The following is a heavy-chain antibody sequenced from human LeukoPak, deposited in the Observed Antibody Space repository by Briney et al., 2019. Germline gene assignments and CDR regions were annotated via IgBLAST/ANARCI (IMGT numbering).Heavy chain of an antibody. V-gene: IGHV3-30*04. J-gene: IGHJ4*02. CDR1: GFTFLTYS. Sequence: GRSLRLSCAASGFTFLTYSMHWVRQAPGKGLEWVAVISYDGDKKYYADSVKGRLTISRDNSKNTLYLQMNSLRPDDTAVYYCARGVTEDTGVAQFDSWGQGTLVFVSS. D-gene: IGHD3-3*01. CDR3: ARGVTEDTGVAQFDS. CDR2: ISYDGDKK.